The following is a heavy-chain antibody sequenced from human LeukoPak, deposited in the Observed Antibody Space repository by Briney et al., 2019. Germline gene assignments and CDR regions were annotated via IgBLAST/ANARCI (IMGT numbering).Heavy chain of an antibody. CDR3: ARDRSYTTSCYPYYYYMDV. D-gene: IGHD2-2*01. V-gene: IGHV3-66*02. J-gene: IGHJ6*03. CDR2: IYSGGST. Sequence: GGSLRLSCAASGFTVSSNYMSWVRQAPGKGLEWVSVIYSGGSTYYADSVKGRFTISRDNSKNTLYLQMNSLRAEDTAVYYCARDRSYTTSCYPYYYYMDVWGKGTTVTVSS. CDR1: GFTVSSNY.